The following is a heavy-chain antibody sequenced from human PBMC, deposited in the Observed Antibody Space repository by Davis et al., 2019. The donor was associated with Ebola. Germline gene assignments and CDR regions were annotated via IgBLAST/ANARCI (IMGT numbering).Heavy chain of an antibody. Sequence: GESLKISCAASGFTFSSYAMHWVRQAPGKGLEWVAVISYDGSNKYYADSVKGRFTISRDNSKNTLYLQMGSLRAEDMAVYYCARGIYDFWSGYSGFDYYGMDVWGQGTTVTVSS. J-gene: IGHJ6*02. CDR3: ARGIYDFWSGYSGFDYYGMDV. D-gene: IGHD3-3*01. CDR2: ISYDGSNK. CDR1: GFTFSSYA. V-gene: IGHV3-30*14.